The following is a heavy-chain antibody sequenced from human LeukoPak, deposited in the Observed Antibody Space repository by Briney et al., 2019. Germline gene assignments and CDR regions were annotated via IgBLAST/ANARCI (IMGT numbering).Heavy chain of an antibody. V-gene: IGHV4-39*01. D-gene: IGHD5-12*01. CDR1: GGSISSSSYY. CDR2: IYYSGST. CDR3: ARQGGYSGYDPNRWFDP. Sequence: NPSETLSLICTVSGGSISSSSYYWGWIRQPPGKGLEWIGSIYYSGSTYYNPSLKSRVTISVDTSKNQFSLKLSSVTAADTAVYYCARQGGYSGYDPNRWFDPWGQGTLVTVSS. J-gene: IGHJ5*02.